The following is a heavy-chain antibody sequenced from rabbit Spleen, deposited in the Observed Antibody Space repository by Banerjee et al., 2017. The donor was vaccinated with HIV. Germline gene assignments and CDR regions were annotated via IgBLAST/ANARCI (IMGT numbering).Heavy chain of an antibody. CDR1: GFSFSSNW. CDR3: ARESAYGNGSGYGL. J-gene: IGHJ3*01. Sequence: LEESGGGLVKPGGTLTLTCTVSGFSFSSNWICWVRQAPGKGLEWIACIYAGSSGSTYYASWAKGRFTISKTSSTAVTLQMTSLTAADTATYFCARESAYGNGSGYGLWGQGTLVTVS. CDR2: IYAGSSGST. V-gene: IGHV1S45*01. D-gene: IGHD1-1*01.